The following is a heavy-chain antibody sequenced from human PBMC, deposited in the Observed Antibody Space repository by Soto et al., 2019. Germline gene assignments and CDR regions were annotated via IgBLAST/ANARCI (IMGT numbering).Heavy chain of an antibody. CDR2: INTGNANT. V-gene: IGHV1-3*04. Sequence: GASVKVSCKASGYRFSSYAMHWVRQAPGQRLEWMGWINTGNANTKYSQKFQGRVTITRDTSATTAYMELSSLRAEDTAVYYCARVLNLGSFAYGGQGTRVPVSP. J-gene: IGHJ4*02. CDR3: ARVLNLGSFAY. CDR1: GYRFSSYA.